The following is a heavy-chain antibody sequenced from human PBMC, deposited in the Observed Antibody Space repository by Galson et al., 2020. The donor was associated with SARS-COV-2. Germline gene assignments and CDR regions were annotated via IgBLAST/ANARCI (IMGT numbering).Heavy chain of an antibody. Sequence: GGSLRLSCAASGFTFRSYSMNWVRQAPGKGLEWLSYISNSSSTINYADSVKGRFTISRDNAKNSLYLQMNSLRAEDTAVYFCARYTMAVDIWGQGTMVTVSS. V-gene: IGHV3-48*04. J-gene: IGHJ3*02. CDR3: ARYTMAVDI. CDR2: ISNSSSTI. CDR1: GFTFRSYS. D-gene: IGHD3-3*01.